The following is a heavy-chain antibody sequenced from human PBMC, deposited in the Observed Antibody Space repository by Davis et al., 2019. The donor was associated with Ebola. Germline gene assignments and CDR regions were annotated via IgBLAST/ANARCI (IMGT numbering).Heavy chain of an antibody. J-gene: IGHJ5*02. CDR3: ARDWVSSSSGSHWFDP. D-gene: IGHD6-6*01. CDR1: GGSINTYY. Sequence: PSETLPLTCTVSGGSINTYYWSWIRQPAGKGLEWIGRIFASGSTNYNPSLKSRVTMSVDTSKKQFSLKLSSVTAADTAVYYCARDWVSSSSGSHWFDPWGPGTLVTVSS. V-gene: IGHV4-4*07. CDR2: IFASGST.